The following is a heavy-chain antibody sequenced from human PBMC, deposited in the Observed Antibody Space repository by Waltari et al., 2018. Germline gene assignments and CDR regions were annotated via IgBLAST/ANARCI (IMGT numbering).Heavy chain of an antibody. J-gene: IGHJ4*02. D-gene: IGHD3-22*01. V-gene: IGHV4-59*08. CDR2: IYYSGRT. CDR1: GGTISNYF. Sequence: QVQLQESGPGLVKPAETLSLTCTVSGGTISNYFWSWIRRPPGKGLAWIGYIYYSGRTANTPSLKSRVTISVDTSKNQVSLNLSSVTAADTAVYYCARQRYYYDESGYYHHFDHWGPGSLVTVSS. CDR3: ARQRYYYDESGYYHHFDH.